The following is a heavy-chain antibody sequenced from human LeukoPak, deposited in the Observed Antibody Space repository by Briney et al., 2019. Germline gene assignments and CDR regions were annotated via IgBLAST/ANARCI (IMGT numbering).Heavy chain of an antibody. CDR1: GGSISSSSYY. Sequence: PSETLSLTCTVSGGSISSSSYYWGWIRQPPGKGLEWIGSIYYSGSTYYNPSLKSRVTISVDTSKNQFSLKLSSVTAADTAVYYCARETAPRGTYYDFWSGYYSDYYYYYMDVWGKGTTVTVSS. J-gene: IGHJ6*03. CDR2: IYYSGST. D-gene: IGHD3-3*01. V-gene: IGHV4-39*07. CDR3: ARETAPRGTYYDFWSGYYSDYYYYYMDV.